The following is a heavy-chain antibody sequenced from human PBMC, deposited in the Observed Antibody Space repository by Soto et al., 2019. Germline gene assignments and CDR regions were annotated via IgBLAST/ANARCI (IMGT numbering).Heavy chain of an antibody. CDR1: GFTFSNYW. J-gene: IGHJ4*02. V-gene: IGHV3-74*01. Sequence: EVLLVESGGGLVQPGGSLRLSCAASGFTFSNYWMHWVRQAPGKGLVWISRINSDGSTTSYADSVKGRFTISRDNAKNTLYLQMNSLRVEDTAVYFYARVAVGRYDFDSWGQGTLVPVSS. CDR2: INSDGSTT. CDR3: ARVAVGRYDFDS. D-gene: IGHD6-19*01.